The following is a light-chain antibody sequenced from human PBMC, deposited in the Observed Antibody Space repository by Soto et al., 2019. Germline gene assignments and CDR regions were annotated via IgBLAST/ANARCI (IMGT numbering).Light chain of an antibody. CDR1: SSNIGNHY. CDR3: ATWDDSLSAAV. CDR2: DNN. V-gene: IGLV1-51*01. J-gene: IGLJ2*01. Sequence: QSALTQPPSVSAAPGQKVTISCSGSSSNIGNHYVSWYQQVPGTAPKLLIYDNNKRPSGIPDRFSGSKSGTSATLGITGLQTGDEADYYCATWDDSLSAAVFGGGTKLTVL.